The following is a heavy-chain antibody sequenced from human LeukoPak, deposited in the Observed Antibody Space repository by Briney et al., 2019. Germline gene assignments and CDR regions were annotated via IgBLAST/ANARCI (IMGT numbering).Heavy chain of an antibody. CDR3: AKDPYYYDSSDYLRDVRGYFDL. V-gene: IGHV3-33*06. CDR1: GFTFSSYG. D-gene: IGHD3-22*01. Sequence: PGGSLRLSCAASGFTFSSYGMHWVRQAPGKGLEWVAVLWFDGSNTYYADSVKGRFTISRDNSENTLYLQMNSLRAEDTAVYYCAKDPYYYDSSDYLRDVRGYFDLRGRGTLVTVSS. CDR2: LWFDGSNT. J-gene: IGHJ2*01.